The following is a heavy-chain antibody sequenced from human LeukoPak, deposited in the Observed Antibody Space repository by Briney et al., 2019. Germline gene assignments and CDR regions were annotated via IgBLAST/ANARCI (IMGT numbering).Heavy chain of an antibody. CDR2: IIPMLGIA. Sequence: SVKVSCKASGGTFSSYAISWVRQAPGQGLEWMGRIIPMLGIAKYGQKFQGRVTFTADKSTSTAYMDLSSPRSEDTAVYYCAREALGYCSGGTCPSWYFDLWGRGTLVTVSS. CDR1: GGTFSSYA. V-gene: IGHV1-69*04. D-gene: IGHD2-15*01. J-gene: IGHJ2*01. CDR3: AREALGYCSGGTCPSWYFDL.